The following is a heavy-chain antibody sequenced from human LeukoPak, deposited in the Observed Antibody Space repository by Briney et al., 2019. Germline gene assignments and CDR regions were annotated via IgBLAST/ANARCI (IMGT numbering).Heavy chain of an antibody. Sequence: GGSLRLSCLASGFTFSRYSMKWVRQAPGKGLEWVSSISGSSNDKHYIDSVKGRFTISRDNAKNSLFLQMNSLRAEHTAVYYCVRAEGSSGSSEYFQHWGQGTLVTVSS. J-gene: IGHJ1*01. CDR1: GFTFSRYS. CDR2: ISGSSNDK. V-gene: IGHV3-21*01. D-gene: IGHD5-12*01. CDR3: VRAEGSSGSSEYFQH.